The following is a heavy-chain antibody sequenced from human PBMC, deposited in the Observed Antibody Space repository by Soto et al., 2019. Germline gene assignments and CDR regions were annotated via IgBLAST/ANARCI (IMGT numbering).Heavy chain of an antibody. Sequence: EVQLAESGGGMVQPGGSLRLSCVASGFTFSSYDMHWVRQAPGKGPEYVSSISSNGGTTYYGNSVKGRFTISRDNSKNTLYLQMGSLRAEAMAVYYCVRRVSGNYDYWGQGTLVTVSS. CDR2: ISSNGGTT. D-gene: IGHD1-7*01. CDR3: VRRVSGNYDY. J-gene: IGHJ4*02. V-gene: IGHV3-64*01. CDR1: GFTFSSYD.